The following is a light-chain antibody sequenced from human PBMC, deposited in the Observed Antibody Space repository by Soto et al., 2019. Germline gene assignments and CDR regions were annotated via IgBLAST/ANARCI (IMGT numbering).Light chain of an antibody. J-gene: IGKJ5*01. Sequence: AIQLTQSPSSLSASVGDRVTITCRASQGISSALAWYQQKPRKAPKLLIYDASSLESGDPSRLSGSGSGTDFTLVISSLQPEDFATCYCQQFNSYPLTFGQGTRLEIK. V-gene: IGKV1-13*02. CDR1: QGISSA. CDR3: QQFNSYPLT. CDR2: DAS.